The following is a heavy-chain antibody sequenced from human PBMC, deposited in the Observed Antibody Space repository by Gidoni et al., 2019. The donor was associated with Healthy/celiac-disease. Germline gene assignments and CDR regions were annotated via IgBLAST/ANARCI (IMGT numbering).Heavy chain of an antibody. CDR2: IIPIFGTA. CDR3: ARRCSGGSCHQEFDY. CDR1: GGTFISYA. Sequence: QVQLVQSGAEVKKPGSSVKVSCKASGGTFISYAISWVRQAPGQGLEWMGGIIPIFGTANYAQKFQGRVTITADKSTSTAYMELSSLRSEDTAVYYCARRCSGGSCHQEFDYWGQGTLVTVSS. D-gene: IGHD2-15*01. V-gene: IGHV1-69*06. J-gene: IGHJ4*02.